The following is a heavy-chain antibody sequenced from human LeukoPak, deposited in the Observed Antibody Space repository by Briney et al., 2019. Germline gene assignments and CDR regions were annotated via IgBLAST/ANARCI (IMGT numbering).Heavy chain of an antibody. D-gene: IGHD5-24*01. Sequence: PGRSLRLSCAASGFTFSSYAMHWVRQAPGKGLEWVAVISYDGSNKYYADSVKGRFTISRDNSKNTLYLQMNSLRAEDTAVYYCARVREGAFDIWGQGTTVTVSS. CDR3: ARVREGAFDI. V-gene: IGHV3-30-3*01. CDR1: GFTFSSYA. CDR2: ISYDGSNK. J-gene: IGHJ3*02.